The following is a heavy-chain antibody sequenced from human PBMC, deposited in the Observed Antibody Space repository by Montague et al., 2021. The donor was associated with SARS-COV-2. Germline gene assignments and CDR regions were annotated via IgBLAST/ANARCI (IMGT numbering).Heavy chain of an antibody. CDR2: IDNSAST. J-gene: IGHJ3*02. CDR1: GGSIGAYY. Sequence: SETLSLTCTASGGSIGAYYWSWIRQPPGEGLEWIGYIDNSASTNHNPSLESRVTMSVDTYKNQFSLKLNSVTAAATAAYYCARHGGNDAFDIWGRGTMVTVSS. D-gene: IGHD4-23*01. V-gene: IGHV4-59*01. CDR3: ARHGGNDAFDI.